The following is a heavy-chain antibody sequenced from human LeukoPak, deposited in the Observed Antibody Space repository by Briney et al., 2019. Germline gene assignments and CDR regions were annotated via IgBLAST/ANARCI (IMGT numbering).Heavy chain of an antibody. CDR3: QSRYLEWLLES. J-gene: IGHJ4*02. CDR2: IYSSGSA. D-gene: IGHD3-3*01. V-gene: IGHV4-39*01. CDR1: GGSINSNNYY. Sequence: SETLSLTCTVSGGSINSNNYYWGWIRQPPGKGLEWIGSIYSSGSAYYNPSLKSRVTISVDTSKNQFSLRLSSVTAADTAVYYCQSRYLEWLLESWGQGTLVTVSS.